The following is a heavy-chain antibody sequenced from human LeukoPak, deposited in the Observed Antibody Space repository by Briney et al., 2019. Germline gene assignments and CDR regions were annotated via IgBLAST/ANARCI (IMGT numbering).Heavy chain of an antibody. CDR3: ARGSTYYDFWSGYYRGYYYYYMDV. J-gene: IGHJ6*03. CDR2: INHSGST. V-gene: IGHV4-34*01. Sequence: PSESLSLTCAVYGGSFSGYHWSWIRQPPGKGLEWSGEINHSGSTNYNPSLKSRVTISVDTSKNQFSLKLSSVTAADTAVYYCARGSTYYDFWSGYYRGYYYYYMDVWGKGTTVTVSS. CDR1: GGSFSGYH. D-gene: IGHD3-3*01.